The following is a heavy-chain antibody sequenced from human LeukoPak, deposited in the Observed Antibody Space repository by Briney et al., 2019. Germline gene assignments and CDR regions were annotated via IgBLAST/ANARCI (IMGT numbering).Heavy chain of an antibody. J-gene: IGHJ4*02. V-gene: IGHV3-23*01. CDR1: GFTFSNYA. CDR2: ISGDSSGT. D-gene: IGHD2-15*01. CDR3: AKDVQHPGIV. Sequence: GGSLILSCAASGFTFSNYAMTWVRQAPGQGLEWVSVISGDSSGTYYADSVKGRFTISRGNLRSTVFLQMNSPRVDDTAIYYCAKDVQHPGIVWGQGTLVTVSS.